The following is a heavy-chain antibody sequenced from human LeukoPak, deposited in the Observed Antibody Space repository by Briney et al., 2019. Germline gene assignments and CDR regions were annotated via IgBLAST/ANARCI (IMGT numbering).Heavy chain of an antibody. Sequence: PGGSLRLSCAASGFTFSSHWMHWVRQAPGKGLVWVSRINGDGSSTGYADSVKDRFTIARDNAENTLYLQMNSLRAEDTAVYYCIYSGNYPFDYWGQGTLVTVSS. CDR1: GFTFSSHW. CDR3: IYSGNYPFDY. CDR2: INGDGSST. J-gene: IGHJ4*02. D-gene: IGHD1-26*01. V-gene: IGHV3-74*01.